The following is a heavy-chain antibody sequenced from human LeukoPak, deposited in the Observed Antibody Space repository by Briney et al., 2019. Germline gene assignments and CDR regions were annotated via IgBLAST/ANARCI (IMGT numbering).Heavy chain of an antibody. CDR2: IYYSGST. Sequence: SETLSLTCTVSGGSISSSSYYWGWIRQPPGKGLEWIGYIYYSGSTNYNPSLKSRVTISVDTSKNQFSLKLSSVTAADTAVYYCARLGSDCSSTSCYPTNWFDPWGQGTLVTVSS. J-gene: IGHJ5*02. CDR1: GGSISSSSYY. V-gene: IGHV4-61*05. D-gene: IGHD2-2*01. CDR3: ARLGSDCSSTSCYPTNWFDP.